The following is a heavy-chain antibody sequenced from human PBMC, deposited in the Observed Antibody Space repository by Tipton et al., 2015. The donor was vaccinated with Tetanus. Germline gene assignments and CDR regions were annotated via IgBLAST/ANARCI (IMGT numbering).Heavy chain of an antibody. J-gene: IGHJ6*03. Sequence: TLSLTCTVSGGSISSSSYYWGWIRQPPGKGLEWIGCIYYSGSTYYNPSLKSRLTISVDTSKNQFSLKLSSVTAADTAVYYCARHVEQLVPYYYYYMDVWGEGTTVTVSS. CDR3: ARHVEQLVPYYYYYMDV. CDR2: IYYSGST. CDR1: GGSISSSSYY. D-gene: IGHD6-6*01. V-gene: IGHV4-39*01.